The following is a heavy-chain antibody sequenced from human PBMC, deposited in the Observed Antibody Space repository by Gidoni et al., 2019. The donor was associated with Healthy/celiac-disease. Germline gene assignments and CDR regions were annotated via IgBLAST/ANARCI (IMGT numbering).Heavy chain of an antibody. CDR3: ARGKGRYSSGWYVSYFDY. Sequence: QGPPQQGGAGLLRASEDPYLTHPGYGGSFSGYYWSWIRQPPGKGLEWIGEINHSGSTNYNPSLKSRVTISVDTSKNQFSLKLSSVTAADTAVYYCARGKGRYSSGWYVSYFDYWGQGTLVTVSS. D-gene: IGHD6-19*01. V-gene: IGHV4-34*01. J-gene: IGHJ4*02. CDR2: INHSGST. CDR1: GGSFSGYY.